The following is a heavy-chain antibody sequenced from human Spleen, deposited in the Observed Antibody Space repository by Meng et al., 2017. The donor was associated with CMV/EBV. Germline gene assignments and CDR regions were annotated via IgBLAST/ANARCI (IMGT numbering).Heavy chain of an antibody. D-gene: IGHD3-10*01. Sequence: SETLSLTCTVSGGSISSAYYYWGWIRQPPGKGLEWIGTVYYTGGPSYYSPSLEGRVTISVDASKNQFSLKLSSVTAADTAVYYCARDSGLTRFDYWGQGTLVTVSS. CDR3: ARDSGLTRFDY. J-gene: IGHJ4*02. V-gene: IGHV4-39*07. CDR1: GGSISSAYYY. CDR2: VYYTGGPS.